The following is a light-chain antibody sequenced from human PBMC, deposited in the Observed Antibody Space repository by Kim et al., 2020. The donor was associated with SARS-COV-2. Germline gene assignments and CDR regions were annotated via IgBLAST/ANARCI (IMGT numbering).Light chain of an antibody. CDR2: RNN. Sequence: ELTQPPSASGAPGQRVAISCSGSSSNIGSNTVNWYQQLPGTAPKLLISRNNQRPSGVPDRFSASKSGTSASLAISDLQSEDEADYYCAAWEDTLVGRVFGGGTQLTV. CDR1: SSNIGSNT. J-gene: IGLJ7*01. CDR3: AAWEDTLVGRV. V-gene: IGLV1-44*01.